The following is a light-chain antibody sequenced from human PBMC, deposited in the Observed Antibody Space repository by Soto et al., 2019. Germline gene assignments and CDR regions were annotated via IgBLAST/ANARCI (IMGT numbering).Light chain of an antibody. CDR3: QQYGSSPPRT. CDR1: QSVSSSY. CDR2: GAS. J-gene: IGKJ1*01. V-gene: IGKV3-20*01. Sequence: EIVLTQSPGTLSLSPGERATLSCRASQSVSSSYLAWYQQKPGQAPRLLIYGASSRATGIPDRFSGSGSATDFILTISRLEHEDFAVYYCQQYGSSPPRTFGQGTKVEIK.